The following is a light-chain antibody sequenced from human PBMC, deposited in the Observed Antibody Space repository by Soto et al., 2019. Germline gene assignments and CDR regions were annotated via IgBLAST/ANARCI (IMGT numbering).Light chain of an antibody. CDR3: TSYVGNDIWV. J-gene: IGLJ3*02. CDR2: EVT. Sequence: QSVLTQPPSASGSPGQSVTISCTGTSSDVGAYKYVSWYQQYPGKAPKLMIYEVTQRPSGVPDRFSGSKSVNTASLTFSGLQAEDEADYYCTSYVGNDIWVFGGGTKLTVL. V-gene: IGLV2-8*01. CDR1: SSDVGAYKY.